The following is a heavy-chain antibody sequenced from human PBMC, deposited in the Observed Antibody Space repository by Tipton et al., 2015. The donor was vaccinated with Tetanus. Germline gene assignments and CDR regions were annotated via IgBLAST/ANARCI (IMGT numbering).Heavy chain of an antibody. CDR2: ISGSGDKT. V-gene: IGHV3-23*01. J-gene: IGHJ3*01. CDR1: GFTFSSYA. CDR3: AKFLAELNWDDAFDV. Sequence: SLRLSCAASGFTFSSYAMSWVRQAPGKGLEWVSGISGSGDKTHYAGSVKGRFTISRDNSKNTLYLQMNSLRVEDTAVYYCAKFLAELNWDDAFDVWGHGTKVTVSS. D-gene: IGHD7-27*01.